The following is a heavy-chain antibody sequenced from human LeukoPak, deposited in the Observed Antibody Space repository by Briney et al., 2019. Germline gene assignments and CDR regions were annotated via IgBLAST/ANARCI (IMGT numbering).Heavy chain of an antibody. D-gene: IGHD2-8*01. V-gene: IGHV3-53*01. CDR1: AFSVRANY. Sequence: GGSLRLSFSVSAFSVRANYIGGVLEAPRGGVWCGLGIYISGGTYYADSVKGRFTISRENSKNTVYLKMKSLRHGDTAVYYCARVGRGHCTDGACFSEGDWFDPWGQGTLVTVSS. J-gene: IGHJ5*02. CDR2: IYISGGT. CDR3: ARVGRGHCTDGACFSEGDWFDP.